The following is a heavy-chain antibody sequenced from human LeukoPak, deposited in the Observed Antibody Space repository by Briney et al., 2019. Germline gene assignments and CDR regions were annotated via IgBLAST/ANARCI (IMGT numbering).Heavy chain of an antibody. CDR3: ASGYSSSWSYYFDY. D-gene: IGHD6-13*01. J-gene: IGHJ4*02. CDR2: IKQDGSEK. V-gene: IGHV3-7*01. CDR1: GFTFSSHW. Sequence: PGGSLRLSCAASGFTFSSHWMSWVRQAPGKGLEWVANIKQDGSEKYYVDSVKGRFTISRDNAKNSLYLQMNSLRAEDTAVYYCASGYSSSWSYYFDYWGQGTLVTVSS.